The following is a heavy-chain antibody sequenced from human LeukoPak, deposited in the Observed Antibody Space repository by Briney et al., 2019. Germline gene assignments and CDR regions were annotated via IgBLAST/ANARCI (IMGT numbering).Heavy chain of an antibody. CDR2: INHSGKT. CDR1: GCSFSQYY. J-gene: IGHJ5*01. Sequence: SETLSLTCAVYGCSFSQYYWNWNRQSPGKGLEWIGEINHSGKTNYNTALKSRVSLSVDTSKNQSSLKLTSVTAADTGVYYCARGGVLLVVGATMNNWFDSWGQGSLVTVSS. CDR3: ARGGVLLVVGATMNNWFDS. V-gene: IGHV4-34*01. D-gene: IGHD2-8*02.